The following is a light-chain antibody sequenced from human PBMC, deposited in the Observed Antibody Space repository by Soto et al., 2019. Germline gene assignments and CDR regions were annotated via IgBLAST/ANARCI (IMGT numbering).Light chain of an antibody. Sequence: GDRVTITCRASQNINNWLAWYQQKPGKAPNLLIYEASNLESGVPSRFGGSGSGTEFTLTISSLQHDDFATYYCLQHNSYPPWTFGQGTKVDIK. CDR1: QNINNW. CDR3: LQHNSYPPWT. V-gene: IGKV1-5*03. J-gene: IGKJ1*01. CDR2: EAS.